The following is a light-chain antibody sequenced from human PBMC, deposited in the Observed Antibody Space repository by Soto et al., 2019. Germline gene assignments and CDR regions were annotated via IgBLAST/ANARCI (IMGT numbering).Light chain of an antibody. Sequence: EIVLTQSPGTLSLSPGERVTLSCRASLSVRGSSLAWYQQKPGQAPRLLIYGVSSRATGIPARFSGGGSGTDFSLTISRLETEDFSVYYCQQYGSSPLTFGGGTKVEMK. CDR3: QQYGSSPLT. V-gene: IGKV3-20*01. CDR2: GVS. CDR1: LSVRGSS. J-gene: IGKJ4*01.